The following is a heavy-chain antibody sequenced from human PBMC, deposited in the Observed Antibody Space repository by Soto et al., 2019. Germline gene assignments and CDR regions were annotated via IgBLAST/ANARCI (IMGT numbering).Heavy chain of an antibody. J-gene: IGHJ4*02. CDR3: AKDPEVRGVSQYYFDY. CDR2: ISYDGSNK. Sequence: VQLVETGGGLIQPGGSLRLSCAASGFTASGFTVSNSYMTWVRQAPGKGLEWVAVISYDGSNKYYADSVKGRFTISRDNSKNTLYLQMNSLRAEDTAVYYCAKDPEVRGVSQYYFDYWGQGTLVTVSS. CDR1: GFTVSNSY. V-gene: IGHV3-30*18. D-gene: IGHD3-10*01.